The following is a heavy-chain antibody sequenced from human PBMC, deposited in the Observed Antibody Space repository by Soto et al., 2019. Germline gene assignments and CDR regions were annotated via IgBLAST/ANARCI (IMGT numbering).Heavy chain of an antibody. CDR1: GFTFSSYS. Sequence: PGGSLRLSCAASGFTFSSYSMNWVRQAPGKGLEWVSSISSSSSYTTEYAASVKGRFTISRDDSKKSLYLQMNNLKTDDTAVYYCATLSRNYYLDYSGQGTLVTVSS. D-gene: IGHD1-26*01. CDR2: ISSSSSYTT. CDR3: ATLSRNYYLDY. V-gene: IGHV3-21*04. J-gene: IGHJ4*02.